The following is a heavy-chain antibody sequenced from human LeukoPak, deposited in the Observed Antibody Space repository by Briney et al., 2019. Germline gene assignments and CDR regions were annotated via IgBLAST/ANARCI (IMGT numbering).Heavy chain of an antibody. CDR1: GCSISIYY. CDR2: SYYSGNT. CDR3: ARLYKWFDP. Sequence: SETLSLTFSGSGCSISIYYWSWIRQPPGKRLEWMGYSYYSGNTHYNPSLKSRVTISVDASKGQFHLKLSSVTAADTAVYYCARLYKWFDPWGQGTLVTVSS. D-gene: IGHD1-14*01. V-gene: IGHV4-59*08. J-gene: IGHJ5*02.